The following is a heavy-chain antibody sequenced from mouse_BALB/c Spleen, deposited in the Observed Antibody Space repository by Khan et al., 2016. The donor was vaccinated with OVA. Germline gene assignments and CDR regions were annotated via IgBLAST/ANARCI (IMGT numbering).Heavy chain of an antibody. D-gene: IGHD2-14*01. CDR3: ARSLYYSYGYALDC. V-gene: IGHV3-2*02. CDR1: GYSITSDYA. CDR2: ISSTGGT. Sequence: DVQLQESGPGLVKPSQSLSLTCTVTGYSITSDYAWNWIRQFPGNKLEWMGYISSTGGTSYNPSLKSRISITRDTSKNQFFLQLKSLTAEDTATYYCARSLYYSYGYALDCWGRGTLVTVSS. J-gene: IGHJ4*01.